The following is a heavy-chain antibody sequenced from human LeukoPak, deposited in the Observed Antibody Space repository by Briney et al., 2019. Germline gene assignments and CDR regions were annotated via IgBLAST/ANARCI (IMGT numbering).Heavy chain of an antibody. CDR3: ARWTTHYDILTRRRFDP. Sequence: GSSVKVSCKASGGTFSSYAISWVRQAPGQGLEWMGRIIPILGIANYAQKFQGRVTITADKSTSTAYMELSSLRSEDTAVYYCARWTTHYDILTRRRFDPWGQGTLVTVSS. D-gene: IGHD3-9*01. CDR1: GGTFSSYA. J-gene: IGHJ5*02. CDR2: IIPILGIA. V-gene: IGHV1-69*04.